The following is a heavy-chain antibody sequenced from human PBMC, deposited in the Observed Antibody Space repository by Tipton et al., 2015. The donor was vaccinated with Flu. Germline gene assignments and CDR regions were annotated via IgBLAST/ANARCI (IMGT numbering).Heavy chain of an antibody. D-gene: IGHD1-26*01. CDR2: IHYSGSP. CDR3: ARHVVGGTRNAFEI. Sequence: LRLSCAVSGDSISNDYFWGWIRQAPGKGLEWIGNIHYSGSPHYNPSLRSRVTISVDTSKIQFSLRVSSVTAADTAVYYCARHVVGGTRNAFEIWGQGTMVTVSS. J-gene: IGHJ3*02. CDR1: GDSISNDYF. V-gene: IGHV4-38-2*01.